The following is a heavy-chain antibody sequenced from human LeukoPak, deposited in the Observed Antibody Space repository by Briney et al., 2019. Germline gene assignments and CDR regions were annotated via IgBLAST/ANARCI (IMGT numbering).Heavy chain of an antibody. CDR1: GFTFSNYW. Sequence: PGGSLRLSCAASGFTFSNYWVHWVRQAPGKGLVWVSRINPDGSTINYADSVKGRFTISRDNAKNTLYLQMNSLRAEDTAVYYCAREGLVGAEDYWGQGTLVTVSS. CDR3: AREGLVGAEDY. J-gene: IGHJ4*02. D-gene: IGHD1-26*01. CDR2: INPDGSTI. V-gene: IGHV3-74*01.